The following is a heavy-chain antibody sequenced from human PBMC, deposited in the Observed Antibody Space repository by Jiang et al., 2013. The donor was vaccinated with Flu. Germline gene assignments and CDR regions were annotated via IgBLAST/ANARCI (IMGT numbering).Heavy chain of an antibody. CDR3: ARYYYDSSGYSNWFDP. V-gene: IGHV4-31*03. CDR2: IHYSGST. Sequence: PGLVKPSQTLSLTCTVSGGSFSSGGYYWSWIRQYPGKGLEWIGCIHYSGSTYFNPSLKSRVTISVDTSKTQFSLKLSSVTAADTAVYYCARYYYDSSGYSNWFDPWGQGTQVTVSS. D-gene: IGHD3-22*01. J-gene: IGHJ5*02. CDR1: GGSFSSGGYY.